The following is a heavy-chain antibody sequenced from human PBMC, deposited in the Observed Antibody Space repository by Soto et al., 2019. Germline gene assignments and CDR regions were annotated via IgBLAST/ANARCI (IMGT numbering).Heavy chain of an antibody. Sequence: GESLKISCKGSGYSFTSYWISWVRQMPGKGLEWMGRIDPSDSYTNYSPSFQGHVTISADKSISTAYLQWSSLKASDTAMYYCARREDSSSWYGYYYYGMDVWGQGTTVTVSS. CDR2: IDPSDSYT. D-gene: IGHD6-13*01. V-gene: IGHV5-10-1*01. CDR1: GYSFTSYW. CDR3: ARREDSSSWYGYYYYGMDV. J-gene: IGHJ6*02.